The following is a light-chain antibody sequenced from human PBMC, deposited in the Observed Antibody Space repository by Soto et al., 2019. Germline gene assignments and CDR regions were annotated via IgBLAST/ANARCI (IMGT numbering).Light chain of an antibody. CDR1: SSDVGGYNY. J-gene: IGLJ2*01. CDR2: EVS. Sequence: QSVLTQPPSASGSPGQSVTISCTGTSSDVGGYNYVSWYQQHPGKAPKLMIYEVSKRPSGVPDRFCGSKSGNTASLTVSGLQAEDEADYYCSSYAGSVEVFGGGTKLTVL. CDR3: SSYAGSVEV. V-gene: IGLV2-8*01.